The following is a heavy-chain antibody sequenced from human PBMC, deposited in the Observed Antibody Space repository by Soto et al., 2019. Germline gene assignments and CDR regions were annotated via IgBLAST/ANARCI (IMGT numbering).Heavy chain of an antibody. CDR2: ISAYNAHT. CDR1: GYTFTSYG. D-gene: IGHD3-3*01. J-gene: IGHJ6*02. Sequence: ASVKVSCKASGYTFTSYGISWVRQAPGQGLELMGWISAYNAHTNYAQKLQGRVTMTTDTSTSTAYMELRSLRSDDTAVYYCARDRPRGYDFWSGYLTVGMEVWGQGTTVTVSS. CDR3: ARDRPRGYDFWSGYLTVGMEV. V-gene: IGHV1-18*04.